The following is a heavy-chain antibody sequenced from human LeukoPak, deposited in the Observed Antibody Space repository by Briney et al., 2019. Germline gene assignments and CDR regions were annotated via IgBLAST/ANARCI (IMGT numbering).Heavy chain of an antibody. V-gene: IGHV3-33*01. J-gene: IGHJ2*01. CDR2: IWYDGSSK. D-gene: IGHD1-1*01. Sequence: GGSLRLSCAASGFTFSTYGMHWVRQAPGKGLEWVTVIWYDGSSKYYADSVKGRFTISRDNSKNTLYLQMNSLRAEDTAVYYCARDTTGFDLWGRGTLVTVSS. CDR3: ARDTTGFDL. CDR1: GFTFSTYG.